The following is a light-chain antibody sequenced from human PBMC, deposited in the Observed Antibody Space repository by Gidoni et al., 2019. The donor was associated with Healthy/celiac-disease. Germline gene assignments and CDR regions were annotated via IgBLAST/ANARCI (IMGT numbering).Light chain of an antibody. Sequence: QSVLTQPPSASGTPGQRVTISCSGSTSNNGSNTVNWYQQLPGTAPKLLIYSNNQRPSGVPDRFSGSKSGTSASLAIRGLQSEDEADYYCAAWDDTLNGPIWVFGGGTKLTVL. CDR2: SNN. V-gene: IGLV1-44*01. CDR3: AAWDDTLNGPIWV. J-gene: IGLJ3*02. CDR1: TSNNGSNT.